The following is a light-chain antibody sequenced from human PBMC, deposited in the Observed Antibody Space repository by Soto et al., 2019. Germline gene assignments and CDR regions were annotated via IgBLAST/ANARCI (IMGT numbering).Light chain of an antibody. J-gene: IGKJ2*01. CDR2: GAS. Sequence: EIVMTQSPATLSVSPGERATLSCRASQSISSNLAWYQRRPGQAPRLLIYGASARATGNPARFSGSGSGTEFTLTISRLQSEDFAGYDCQQYNNWRPYTFGQGTKVESK. CDR3: QQYNNWRPYT. V-gene: IGKV3-15*01. CDR1: QSISSN.